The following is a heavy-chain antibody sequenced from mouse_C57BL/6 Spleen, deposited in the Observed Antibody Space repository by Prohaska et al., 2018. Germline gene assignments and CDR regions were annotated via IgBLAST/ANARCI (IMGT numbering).Heavy chain of an antibody. D-gene: IGHD2-5*01. V-gene: IGHV1-81*01. J-gene: IGHJ4*01. CDR3: ARRGPYYSNYDYAMDY. CDR2: IYPRSGNT. Sequence: SCKASGYTFTSYGISWVKQRTGQGLEWIGEIYPRSGNTYYNEKFKGKATLTADKSSSTAYMELRSLTSEDSAVYFCARRGPYYSNYDYAMDYWGQGTSVTVSS. CDR1: GYTFTSYG.